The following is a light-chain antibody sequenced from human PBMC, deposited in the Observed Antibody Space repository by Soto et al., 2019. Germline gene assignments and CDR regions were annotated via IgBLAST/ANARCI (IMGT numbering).Light chain of an antibody. CDR3: QQYNGWPWT. V-gene: IGKV3-15*01. CDR2: GAS. CDR1: QSVSSN. Sequence: IVLTQSPATLSVSPGDTATLSCRANQSVSSNLAWYQQKPGQAPRLLMYGASTRATDIPARFSGSGSGTEFTLTITSLQSEDFAVYYCQQYNGWPWTFGLGTKVDIK. J-gene: IGKJ1*01.